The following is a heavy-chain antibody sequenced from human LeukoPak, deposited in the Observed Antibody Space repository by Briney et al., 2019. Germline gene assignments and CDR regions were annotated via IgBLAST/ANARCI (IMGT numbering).Heavy chain of an antibody. CDR3: ARGVRYYDSSGYYYYYYYMDV. V-gene: IGHV4-34*01. CDR1: GGSFSGYY. J-gene: IGHJ6*03. D-gene: IGHD3-22*01. Sequence: SETLSLTCALYGGSFSGYYWSWIRQPPGKGLEWIGEINHSGSTNYNPSLKSRVTISVDTSKNQFSLKLSSVTAADTAVYYCARGVRYYDSSGYYYYYYYMDVWGKGTTVTVS. CDR2: INHSGST.